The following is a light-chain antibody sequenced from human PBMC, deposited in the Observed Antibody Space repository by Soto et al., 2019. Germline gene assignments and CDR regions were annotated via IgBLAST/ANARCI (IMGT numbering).Light chain of an antibody. CDR2: EAS. J-gene: IGKJ2*01. V-gene: IGKV3-15*01. CDR3: QQSHNYMYT. CDR1: QSIRKN. Sequence: ELVLSQSPATLSVSPGERATLSCRASQSIRKNLAWYQQKPGQAPTLLIYEASTRATGVPARFSGSGSGTEFTLTISSLQSEHFAIYYCQQSHNYMYTFGQGTKVDIK.